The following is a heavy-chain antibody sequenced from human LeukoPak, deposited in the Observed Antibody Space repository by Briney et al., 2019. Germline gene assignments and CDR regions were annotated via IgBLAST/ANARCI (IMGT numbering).Heavy chain of an antibody. D-gene: IGHD2-15*01. J-gene: IGHJ4*02. CDR3: AREDCSGGSCYSDY. Sequence: ASVKVSCKASGYTFTSYGTSWVRQAPGQGLEWMGWISAYNGNTNYAQKLQGRVTMTTDTSTSTAYMELRSLRSDDTAVYYCAREDCSGGSCYSDYWGQGTLVTVSS. CDR2: ISAYNGNT. CDR1: GYTFTSYG. V-gene: IGHV1-18*04.